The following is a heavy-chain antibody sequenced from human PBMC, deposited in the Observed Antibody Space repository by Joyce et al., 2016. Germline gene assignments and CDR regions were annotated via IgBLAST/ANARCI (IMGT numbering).Heavy chain of an antibody. J-gene: IGHJ3*01. CDR3: ARAKTMVVAYTLRDGFDV. CDR2: IGASGGGR. V-gene: IGHV3-23*04. Sequence: QLEESGGTLVHPGGSLRLSWKVSYCLTKKNGMAWVRQAPGKGLEWVSAIGASGGGRYYAESLKGRFTVSRDNSKNLMWLEMTSLQIEDTAVYYCARAKTMVVAYTLRDGFDVWGQGTQVAVSS. CDR1: YCLTKKNG. D-gene: IGHD4/OR15-4a*01.